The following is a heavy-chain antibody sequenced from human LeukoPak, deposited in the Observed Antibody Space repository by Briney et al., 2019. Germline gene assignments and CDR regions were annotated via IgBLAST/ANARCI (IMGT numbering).Heavy chain of an antibody. CDR2: IYYSGST. D-gene: IGHD5-18*01. J-gene: IGHJ4*02. CDR3: AREGYSYGIDY. CDR1: GGSISSYY. Sequence: PSETLSLTCTVSGGSISSYYWSWIRQPPGKGLEWIGYIYYSGSTNYNPSLKGRVTISVDTSKNQFSLKLSSVTAADTAVYYCAREGYSYGIDYCGQGTLVTVSS. V-gene: IGHV4-59*12.